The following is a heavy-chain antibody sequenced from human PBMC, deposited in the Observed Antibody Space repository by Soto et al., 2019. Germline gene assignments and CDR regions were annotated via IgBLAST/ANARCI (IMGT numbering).Heavy chain of an antibody. V-gene: IGHV3-30-3*01. Sequence: GSLRLSCAASGFTFSSYAMHWVRQAPGKGLEWVAVISYDGSNKYYADSVKGRFTISRDNSKNTLYLQMNSLRAEDTAVYYCARPWGERITGTRGPFDYWGQGTLVTVSS. CDR1: GFTFSSYA. CDR2: ISYDGSNK. D-gene: IGHD1-7*01. J-gene: IGHJ4*02. CDR3: ARPWGERITGTRGPFDY.